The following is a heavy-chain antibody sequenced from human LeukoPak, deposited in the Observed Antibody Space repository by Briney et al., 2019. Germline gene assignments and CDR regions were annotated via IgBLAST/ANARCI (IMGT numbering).Heavy chain of an antibody. Sequence: GGSLRPSCAASGFAFSSYAMSWVRQAPGKGLEWVSAISGSGGSTYYADSVKGRFTISRDNSKNTLYLQMNSLRAEDTAVYYCAKDPDYYDSSGYYLWGQGTLVTVSS. V-gene: IGHV3-23*01. CDR2: ISGSGGST. CDR1: GFAFSSYA. CDR3: AKDPDYYDSSGYYL. D-gene: IGHD3-22*01. J-gene: IGHJ4*02.